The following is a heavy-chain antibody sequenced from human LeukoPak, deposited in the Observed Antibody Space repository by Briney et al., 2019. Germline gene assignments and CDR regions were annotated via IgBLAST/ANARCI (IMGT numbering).Heavy chain of an antibody. D-gene: IGHD5-18*01. Sequence: PGGSLRLSCAPSGFTLSNYWMHWVRQAPGKGLVWVSRINSDGSSTTYADSVKGRFTISRDNGQNTLYLQMNSLRAEYTAVYYCAREGRGYSYVFEYWGQGTLVTVSS. CDR2: INSDGSST. CDR3: AREGRGYSYVFEY. V-gene: IGHV3-74*01. CDR1: GFTLSNYW. J-gene: IGHJ4*02.